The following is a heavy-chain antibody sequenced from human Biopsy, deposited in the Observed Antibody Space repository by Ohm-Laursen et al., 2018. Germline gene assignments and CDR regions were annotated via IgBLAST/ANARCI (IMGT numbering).Heavy chain of an antibody. CDR1: GGTFSSSA. V-gene: IGHV1-69*01. Sequence: SSVKVSCKASGGTFSSSAITWVRQAPGQGLEWMGGIIGIFRTAHYAQKFQGRVTITADEFMSTAYMELSSLRSEDTAVYYCARGGGYNWNNGWFDPWGQGTLVTVSS. CDR3: ARGGGYNWNNGWFDP. CDR2: IIGIFRTA. J-gene: IGHJ5*02. D-gene: IGHD1/OR15-1a*01.